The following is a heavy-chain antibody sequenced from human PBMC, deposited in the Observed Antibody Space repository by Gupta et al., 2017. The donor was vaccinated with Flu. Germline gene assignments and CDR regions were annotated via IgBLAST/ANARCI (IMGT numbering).Heavy chain of an antibody. CDR1: SGSISSYY. V-gene: IGHV4-59*01. CDR3: TKGREDDWYFDL. Sequence: QVQLQESGPGLVKPSETLSLTCTVSSGSISSYYWSWIRQSPGKGLEWIGYIYYSGRTNYNPALKSRVTISVDTSKNQFSLKLRSVTTADTGVYYCTKGREDDWYFDLWGRGTLVTVSS. D-gene: IGHD1-26*01. J-gene: IGHJ2*01. CDR2: IYYSGRT.